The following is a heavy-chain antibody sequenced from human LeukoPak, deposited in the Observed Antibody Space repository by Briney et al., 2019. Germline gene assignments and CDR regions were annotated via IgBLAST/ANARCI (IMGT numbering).Heavy chain of an antibody. CDR2: MNPNSGNT. CDR3: AVKPYDFWSGYYTK. D-gene: IGHD3-3*01. J-gene: IGHJ4*02. CDR1: GYTFTSYD. V-gene: IGHV1-8*01. Sequence: ASVKVSCKASGYTFTSYDINWVRQATGQGLEWMGWMNPNSGNTGYAQKFQGRVTMTRNTSISTAYMELSSLRSEDTAVYYCAVKPYDFWSGYYTKWGQGTLVTVSS.